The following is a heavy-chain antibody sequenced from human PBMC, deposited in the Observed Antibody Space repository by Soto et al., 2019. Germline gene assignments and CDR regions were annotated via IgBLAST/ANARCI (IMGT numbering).Heavy chain of an antibody. CDR1: GFTFSSYA. D-gene: IGHD6-19*01. CDR2: ISYDGSNK. J-gene: IGHJ4*02. Sequence: QVQLVESGGGVVQPGRSLRLSCAASGFTFSSYAMHWVRQAPGKGLEWVAVISYDGSNKYYADSVKGRFTISRDNSKNTLYLQMNSLRAEDTAVYYCAGAVLGSSGWYLDNWGQGTLVTVSS. V-gene: IGHV3-30-3*01. CDR3: AGAVLGSSGWYLDN.